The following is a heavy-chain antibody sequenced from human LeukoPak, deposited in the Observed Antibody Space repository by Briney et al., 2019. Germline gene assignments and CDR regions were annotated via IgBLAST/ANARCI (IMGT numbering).Heavy chain of an antibody. D-gene: IGHD2-2*02. CDR1: GFTFSSYS. CDR3: ASCYPGYCSSTSCYRGGYFDY. V-gene: IGHV3-48*01. Sequence: PGGSLRLSXAASGFTFSSYSMNWVRQAPGKGLEWVSYISSSSSTIYYADSVKGRFTISRDNAKNSLYLQMNSLRAEDTAVYYCASCYPGYCSSTSCYRGGYFDYWGQGTLVTVSS. J-gene: IGHJ4*02. CDR2: ISSSSSTI.